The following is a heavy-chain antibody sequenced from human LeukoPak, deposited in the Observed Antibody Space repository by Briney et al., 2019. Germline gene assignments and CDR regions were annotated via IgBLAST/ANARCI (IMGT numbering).Heavy chain of an antibody. J-gene: IGHJ4*02. Sequence: PGGSLRLSCAVSGFTFSTKSMNWVPQAPGKGLEWVSYITADSGTTYYADSVKGRFTISRDNDKNSLYLQMNSLRDEDTAVYYCASRDYFDYWGQGTLVTVFS. CDR2: ITADSGTT. CDR3: ASRDYFDY. V-gene: IGHV3-48*02. CDR1: GFTFSTKS.